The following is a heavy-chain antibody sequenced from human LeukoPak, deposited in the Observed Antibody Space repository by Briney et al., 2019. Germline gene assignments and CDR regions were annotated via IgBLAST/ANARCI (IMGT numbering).Heavy chain of an antibody. CDR2: ISHDGSDD. D-gene: IGHD7-27*01. CDR3: VAPSTVPSNWETLEY. Sequence: QPGGSLRLSCVASGLSFSTYGMHWVRQPPGKGLEWVALISHDGSDDYYGDSVKSRFTISRDNSQNTLFLQMNSLGPEDTALYYCVAPSTVPSNWETLEYWGHGTLVTV. V-gene: IGHV3-30*03. J-gene: IGHJ4*01. CDR1: GLSFSTYG.